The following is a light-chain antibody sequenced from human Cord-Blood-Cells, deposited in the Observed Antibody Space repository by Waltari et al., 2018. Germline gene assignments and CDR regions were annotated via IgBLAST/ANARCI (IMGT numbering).Light chain of an antibody. CDR1: SSDVGGYTY. Sequence: QSALPQPPSASGSPGQSVTIPCTGTSSDVGGYTYVSWYQQHPGKAPKRMIYEVSKRPSGVPDRFSGSKSGNTASLTVSGLQAEDEADYYCSSYAGSNNYVFGTGTKVTVL. CDR2: EVS. CDR3: SSYAGSNNYV. V-gene: IGLV2-8*01. J-gene: IGLJ1*01.